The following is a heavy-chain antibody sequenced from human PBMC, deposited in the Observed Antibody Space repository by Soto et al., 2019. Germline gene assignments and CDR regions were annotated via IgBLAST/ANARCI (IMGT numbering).Heavy chain of an antibody. CDR1: GFTFSSYA. CDR3: AKDPQTYYDILTGYWDYYGMDV. CDR2: ISGSGGST. J-gene: IGHJ6*02. D-gene: IGHD3-9*01. Sequence: GGSLRLSCAASGFTFSSYAMSWVRQAPGKGLEWVSAISGSGGSTYYADSVKGRFTISRDNSKNTLYLQMNSLRAEDTAVYYCAKDPQTYYDILTGYWDYYGMDVWGQGTTVTVSS. V-gene: IGHV3-23*01.